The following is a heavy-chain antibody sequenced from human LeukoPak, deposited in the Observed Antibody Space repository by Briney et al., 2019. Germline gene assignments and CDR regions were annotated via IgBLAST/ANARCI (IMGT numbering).Heavy chain of an antibody. D-gene: IGHD2-2*01. CDR3: AKAVVPSSTSEGNFDY. CDR1: GFTFSDYA. Sequence: GGSLRLSCAASGFTFSDYAMSWVRQPPGKGLEWVSAISRSGGSTYYADSVKGRFTISRDNSKNTLYLQMNSLRAEDTAVYYCAKAVVPSSTSEGNFDYWGQGTLVTVPS. J-gene: IGHJ4*02. V-gene: IGHV3-23*01. CDR2: ISRSGGST.